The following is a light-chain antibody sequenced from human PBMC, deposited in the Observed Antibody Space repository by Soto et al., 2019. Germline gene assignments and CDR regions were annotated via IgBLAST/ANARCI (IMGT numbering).Light chain of an antibody. CDR2: AAS. Sequence: AIRMTQSPSSLSASTGDRVTITCRASQGISRYLAWYQQKPGKAPKLLSYAASTLQSGVPSRFSGSGSGTDFTLTISCLQSEDFATYYCQQYYSYPRPFGQGIKVDIK. V-gene: IGKV1-8*01. CDR3: QQYYSYPRP. CDR1: QGISRY. J-gene: IGKJ1*01.